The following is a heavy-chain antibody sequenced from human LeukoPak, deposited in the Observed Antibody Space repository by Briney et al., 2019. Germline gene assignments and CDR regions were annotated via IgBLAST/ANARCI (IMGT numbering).Heavy chain of an antibody. CDR1: GGTFSSYA. V-gene: IGHV1-69*04. CDR3: AREREMATISGFDY. D-gene: IGHD5-24*01. J-gene: IGHJ4*02. CDR2: IIPILGIA. Sequence: SVKVSCKASGGTFSSYAISWLRQAPGQGLEWMGRIIPILGIANYAQKFQGRVTIAADKSTSTAYMELSSLRSEDTAVYYCAREREMATISGFDYWGQGTLVTVSS.